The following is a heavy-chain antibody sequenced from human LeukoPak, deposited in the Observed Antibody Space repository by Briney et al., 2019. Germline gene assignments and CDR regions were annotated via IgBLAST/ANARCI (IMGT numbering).Heavy chain of an antibody. J-gene: IGHJ6*04. CDR2: ISAYNGNT. CDR3: ARDSLLRYFDWFPLGMDV. D-gene: IGHD3-9*01. V-gene: IGHV1-18*04. Sequence: ASVKVSCKASGYTFTSYGISWVRQAPGQGLEWMGWISAYNGNTNYAQKLQGRVTMTTDTSTSTAYMELRGLRSDDTAVYYCARDSLLRYFDWFPLGMDVWGKGTTVTVSS. CDR1: GYTFTSYG.